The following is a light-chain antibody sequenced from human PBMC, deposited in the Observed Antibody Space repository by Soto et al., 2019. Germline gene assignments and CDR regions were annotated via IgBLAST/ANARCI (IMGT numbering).Light chain of an antibody. V-gene: IGKV3D-15*01. CDR3: QQYSNLIT. J-gene: IGKJ5*01. CDR2: GAS. Sequence: EIVMTQSPATLSVSPGERATLSCRASQSVNIYLAWYQQKPGQAPRLLIFGASSRATGIPARFSGSGSGTEFNLTISSLQSEDFATYYCQQYSNLITFGQGTRLEIK. CDR1: QSVNIY.